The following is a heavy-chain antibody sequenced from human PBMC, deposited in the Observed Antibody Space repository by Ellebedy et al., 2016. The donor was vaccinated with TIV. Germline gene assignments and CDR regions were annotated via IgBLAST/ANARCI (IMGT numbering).Heavy chain of an antibody. D-gene: IGHD1-26*01. CDR3: ARASGSYRQGPYYFDY. J-gene: IGHJ4*02. V-gene: IGHV3-7*04. CDR2: IKQEGCEK. Sequence: PGGSLRLSCAAYGFTFSSHWMSWVRQAPGKGLEWVANIKQEGCEKYYVDSVKGRFTISRDNAKNSLYLQMNSLRAEDTAVYYCARASGSYRQGPYYFDYWGQGTLVTFSS. CDR1: GFTFSSHW.